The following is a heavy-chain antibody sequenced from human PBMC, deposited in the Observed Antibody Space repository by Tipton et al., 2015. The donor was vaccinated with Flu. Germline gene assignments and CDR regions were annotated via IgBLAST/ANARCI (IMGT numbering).Heavy chain of an antibody. CDR1: GSSIGGSYC. CDR2: ICPGSM. J-gene: IGHJ5*02. D-gene: IGHD4-11*01. Sequence: LRLSCSVSGSSIGGSYCWGWIRQPPRKGLQWVGNICPGSMYYNPSLKSRLTLSLDTSRIQFSLRLTSVTAADTAVYYCARRDYSNYVSDPKNWFDRWGQGTLVTVSS. V-gene: IGHV4-38-2*01. CDR3: ARRDYSNYVSDPKNWFDR.